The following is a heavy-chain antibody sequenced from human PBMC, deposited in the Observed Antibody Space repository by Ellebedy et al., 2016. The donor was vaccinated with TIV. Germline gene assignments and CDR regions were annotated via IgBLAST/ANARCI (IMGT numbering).Heavy chain of an antibody. CDR1: GYVFTAYY. Sequence: ASVKVSCKTSGYVFTAYYIHWVRQAPGQGLEWMGWINPDSGGTNLPQKFQGRLTMTRDTSITTAYMELSSLISDDTAVYYCARYSGYHFRGNYFDYWGQGTLVTVSS. J-gene: IGHJ4*02. CDR2: INPDSGGT. V-gene: IGHV1-2*02. CDR3: ARYSGYHFRGNYFDY. D-gene: IGHD5-12*01.